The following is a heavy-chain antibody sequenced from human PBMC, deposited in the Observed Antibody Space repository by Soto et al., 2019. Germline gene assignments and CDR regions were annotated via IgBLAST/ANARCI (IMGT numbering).Heavy chain of an antibody. CDR2: IIPIFGTA. CDR1: GGTFSSYA. J-gene: IGHJ4*02. D-gene: IGHD5-12*01. CDR3: ARPVEMATISRSYLFY. V-gene: IGHV1-69*13. Sequence: SVKVSCKASGGTFSSYAISWVRQAPGQGLEWMGGIIPIFGTANYAQKFQGRVTITADESTSTAYMELSSLRSEDTAVYYCARPVEMATISRSYLFYWGQGTLVTVS.